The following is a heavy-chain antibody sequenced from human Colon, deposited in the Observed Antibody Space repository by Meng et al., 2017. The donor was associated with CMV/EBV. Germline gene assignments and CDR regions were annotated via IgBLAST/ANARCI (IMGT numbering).Heavy chain of an antibody. CDR2: ISGDGSDL. CDR3: VRDILRVGITYYFDY. V-gene: IGHV3-48*03. CDR1: GLNFSDYQ. J-gene: IGHJ4*02. Sequence: GESLKISCTASGLNFSDYQMNWVRQAPGKGLEWISYISGDGSDLFYGDSVRGRFTISRDNAKNSLYLQINSLRVEDTAVYYCVRDILRVGITYYFDYWGQGTLVTVSS. D-gene: IGHD1-26*01.